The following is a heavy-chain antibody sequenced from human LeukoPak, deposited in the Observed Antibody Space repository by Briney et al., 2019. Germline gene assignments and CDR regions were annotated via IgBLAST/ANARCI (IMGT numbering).Heavy chain of an antibody. D-gene: IGHD3-10*01. CDR2: INHSGST. Sequence: SETLSLTCAVYDGSFSGYYWSWIRQPPGKGLEWIGEINHSGSTNYNPSLKSRVTISVDTSKNQFSLKLSSVTAADTAVYYCARFWYGSGRGWFDPWGQGTLVTVSS. J-gene: IGHJ5*02. V-gene: IGHV4-34*01. CDR3: ARFWYGSGRGWFDP. CDR1: DGSFSGYY.